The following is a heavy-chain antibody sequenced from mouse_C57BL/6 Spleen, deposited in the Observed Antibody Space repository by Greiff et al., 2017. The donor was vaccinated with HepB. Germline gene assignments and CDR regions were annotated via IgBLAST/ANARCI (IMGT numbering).Heavy chain of an antibody. CDR1: GFTFSSYA. D-gene: IGHD1-1*01. CDR3: ARDGSNYSWYFDV. Sequence: EVKLVESGGGLVKPGGSLKLSCAASGFTFSSYAMSWVRQTPEKRLEWVATISDGGSYTYYPDNVKGRITISRDNAKNNLYLHMSRLKSEDTAMYYCARDGSNYSWYFDVWGTGTTVTVSS. CDR2: ISDGGSYT. J-gene: IGHJ1*03. V-gene: IGHV5-4*01.